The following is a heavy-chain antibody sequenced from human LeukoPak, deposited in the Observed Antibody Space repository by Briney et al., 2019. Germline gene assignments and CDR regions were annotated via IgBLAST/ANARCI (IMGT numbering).Heavy chain of an antibody. D-gene: IGHD3-10*01. CDR1: GGSISSYY. CDR2: IYYSGST. CDR3: ARAYYYGSGSYGLDY. Sequence: SETLSLTCTVSGGSISSYYWSWIRQPPGKGLEWIGYIYYSGSTNYNPSLKCRVTISVDTSKNQFSLKLSSVTAADTAVYYCARAYYYGSGSYGLDYWGQGTLVTVSS. V-gene: IGHV4-59*01. J-gene: IGHJ4*02.